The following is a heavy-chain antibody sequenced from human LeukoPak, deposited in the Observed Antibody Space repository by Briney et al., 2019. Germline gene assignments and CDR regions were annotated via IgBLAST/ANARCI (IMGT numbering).Heavy chain of an antibody. Sequence: ASVKVSCKASGYTFTCYYMHWVRQAPGQGLEWMGWINPNSGGTNYAQKFQGRVTMTRDTSISTAYMELSRLRSDDTAVYYCARGAYYDFWSGYSPSHFDYWGQGTLVTVSS. D-gene: IGHD3-3*01. CDR2: INPNSGGT. V-gene: IGHV1-2*02. J-gene: IGHJ4*02. CDR3: ARGAYYDFWSGYSPSHFDY. CDR1: GYTFTCYY.